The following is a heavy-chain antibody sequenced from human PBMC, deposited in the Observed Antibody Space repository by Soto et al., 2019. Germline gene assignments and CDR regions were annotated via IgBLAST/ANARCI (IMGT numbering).Heavy chain of an antibody. Sequence: QVQLVQSGAEVKKPGSSVTVSCKASGGPFSSYTISWVRQAPGQGLEWLGGIIPIFGTPNYAQKFQGRVTITADESTSKDYMELSSLRSEDTAVYYCARGNHRWLQLWYFDLWGRGTLVTVSS. D-gene: IGHD5-12*01. CDR1: GGPFSSYT. J-gene: IGHJ2*01. CDR2: IIPIFGTP. CDR3: ARGNHRWLQLWYFDL. V-gene: IGHV1-69*12.